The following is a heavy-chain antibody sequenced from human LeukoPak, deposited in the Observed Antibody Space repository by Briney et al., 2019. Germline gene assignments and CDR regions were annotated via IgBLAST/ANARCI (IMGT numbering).Heavy chain of an antibody. D-gene: IGHD3-10*01. CDR3: TTDYCSGSYRYFNY. Sequence: PGGSLRLSCAASGFTFSNAWMSWVRQTPGKGLEWVGRIKSKTDGGETDYVEPVKGRFTISRDDSKNTLYLQMNSLRSEDTAVYYCTTDYCSGSYRYFNYWGQGTLVTVSS. J-gene: IGHJ4*02. V-gene: IGHV3-15*01. CDR1: GFTFSNAW. CDR2: IKSKTDGGET.